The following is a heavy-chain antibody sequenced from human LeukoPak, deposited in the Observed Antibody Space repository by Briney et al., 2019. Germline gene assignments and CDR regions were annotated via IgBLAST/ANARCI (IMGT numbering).Heavy chain of an antibody. CDR3: ATIVSDSSGWYHFDH. V-gene: IGHV3-33*01. D-gene: IGHD6-19*01. CDR1: GFTLSNYG. Sequence: GRSLRLSCAASGFTLSNYGMHWVRQAPGKGLEWVAVIWYDGSDKYYADSVKGRFTISRDNSKNTLYVQMNSLRAEDTAVYYCATIVSDSSGWYHFDHWGQGALVTVSS. J-gene: IGHJ4*02. CDR2: IWYDGSDK.